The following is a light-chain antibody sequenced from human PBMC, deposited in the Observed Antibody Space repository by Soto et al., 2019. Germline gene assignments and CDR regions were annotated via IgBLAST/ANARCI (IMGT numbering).Light chain of an antibody. J-gene: IGKJ1*01. CDR1: QSISSW. CDR2: DAS. V-gene: IGKV1-5*01. CDR3: QQYNSYRT. Sequence: DIQMTQSPSTLTASVGDRVTITCRASQSISSWLAWYQQKPGKAPKLLIYDASSLESGVPSRFSGSGSGKEFTLTISILLPDGFASYSCQQYNSYRTFGQGTKVDI.